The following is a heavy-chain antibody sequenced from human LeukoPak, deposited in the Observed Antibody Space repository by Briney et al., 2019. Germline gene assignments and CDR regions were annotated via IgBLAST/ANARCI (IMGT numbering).Heavy chain of an antibody. V-gene: IGHV3-48*03. J-gene: IGHJ5*02. CDR1: GFTFSSYE. CDR2: ISSSGSTI. D-gene: IGHD3-3*01. CDR3: AREGVANRFDP. Sequence: GGSLRLSCAASGFTFSSYEMNWVRQAPGKGLEWVSYISSSGSTIYYAASVKGRFTISRDNAKNSLYLQMNSLRAEDTAVYCCAREGVANRFDPWGQGTLVTVSS.